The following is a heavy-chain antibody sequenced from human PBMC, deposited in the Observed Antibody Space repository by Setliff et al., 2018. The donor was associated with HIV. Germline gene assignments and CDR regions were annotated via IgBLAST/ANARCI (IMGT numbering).Heavy chain of an antibody. CDR3: ASFDLSTTSSAD. CDR1: GGSISDYY. CDR2: IYTSGSP. V-gene: IGHV4-4*07. Sequence: SETLSLTCSVSGGSISDYYWSWVRQPAGKGLEWIGRIYTSGSPNFNPSLQSRVTISVDTSKNQFSLKLNSVTAADTAVYYCASFDLSTTSSADWGQGALVTVSS. J-gene: IGHJ1*01. D-gene: IGHD6-6*01.